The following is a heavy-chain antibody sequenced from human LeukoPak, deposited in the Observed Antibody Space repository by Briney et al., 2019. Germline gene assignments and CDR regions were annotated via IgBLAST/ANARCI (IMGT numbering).Heavy chain of an antibody. J-gene: IGHJ4*02. V-gene: IGHV3-15*01. CDR3: TTIHY. CDR1: EFPFSNAW. Sequence: GGSLRLSCAASEFPFSNAWMSWVRQAPGKGLEWVGRIKSKTDGETTDYAAPVKGRFTISRDDSKNTLYLQMNSLKTEDTAVYYCTTIHYWGQGTLVTVSS. CDR2: IKSKTDGETT.